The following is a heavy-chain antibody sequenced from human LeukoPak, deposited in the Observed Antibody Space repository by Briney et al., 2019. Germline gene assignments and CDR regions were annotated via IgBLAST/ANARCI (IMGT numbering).Heavy chain of an antibody. Sequence: SETLSLTCAVYGGSFSGYYWSWIRQPPGKGLEWIGEINHSGSTNYNPSLKSRVTISVDTSKNQFSLKLSSVTAADTAVYYCARAEWYSYSDYHYYYYMDVWGKGTTVTVSS. CDR3: ARAEWYSYSDYHYYYYMDV. J-gene: IGHJ6*03. V-gene: IGHV4-34*01. CDR2: INHSGST. CDR1: GGSFSGYY. D-gene: IGHD5-18*01.